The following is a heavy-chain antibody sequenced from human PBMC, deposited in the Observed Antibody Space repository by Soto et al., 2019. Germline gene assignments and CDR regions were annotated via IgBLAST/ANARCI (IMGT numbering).Heavy chain of an antibody. V-gene: IGHV4-39*01. CDR1: GGSITSSSYY. CDR3: ARLVVYVSGSSSY. J-gene: IGHJ4*02. Sequence: QLQLQESGPGLVKPSETLSLTCTVSGGSITSSSYYWGWIRQPPGKGLEWIGGIYYRGNTYYTPSLKSRVTISVDTSKNQFSLKLSSMTAADTAVYYCARLVVYVSGSSSYWGQGTLVTVSS. D-gene: IGHD3-10*01. CDR2: IYYRGNT.